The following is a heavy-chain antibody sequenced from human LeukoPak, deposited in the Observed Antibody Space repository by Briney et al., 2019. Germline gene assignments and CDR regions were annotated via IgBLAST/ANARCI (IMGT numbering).Heavy chain of an antibody. Sequence: PSETLSLTCAVYGGSFSGYYWSWIRQPPGKGLEWIGEINHSGSTNYNPSLKSRVTISVDTSENQFSLKLSSVTAADTAVYYCARGRRYSSGWPFDYWGQGTLVTVSS. V-gene: IGHV4-34*01. CDR1: GGSFSGYY. J-gene: IGHJ4*02. CDR3: ARGRRYSSGWPFDY. D-gene: IGHD6-19*01. CDR2: INHSGST.